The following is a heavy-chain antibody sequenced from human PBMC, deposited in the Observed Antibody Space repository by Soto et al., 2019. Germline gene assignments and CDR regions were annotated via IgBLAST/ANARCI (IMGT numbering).Heavy chain of an antibody. D-gene: IGHD6-13*01. CDR2: ISAYNGNT. Sequence: GASVKVSCKASGYTFTSYGISWVRQAPGQGLEWMGWISAYNGNTNYAQKLQGRVTMTTDKSTSTAYMELRSLRSEDTAVYYCARGVRRSSSWYSRSPMNYYYGMDVWGQGTTVTVSS. CDR1: GYTFTSYG. CDR3: ARGVRRSSSWYSRSPMNYYYGMDV. V-gene: IGHV1-18*01. J-gene: IGHJ6*02.